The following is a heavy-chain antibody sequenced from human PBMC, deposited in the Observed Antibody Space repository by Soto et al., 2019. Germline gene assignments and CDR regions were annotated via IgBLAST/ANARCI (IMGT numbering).Heavy chain of an antibody. CDR1: GFTFSSYS. J-gene: IGHJ5*02. Sequence: PGGSLRLSCAASGFTFSSYSMNWVRQAPGKGLEWVSSISSSSSYIYYADSVKGRFTISRDNAKNSLYLQMNSLRAEDTAVYYCARGSNDYDFWSGPPWGQGTLVTVSS. CDR2: ISSSSSYI. V-gene: IGHV3-21*01. CDR3: ARGSNDYDFWSGPP. D-gene: IGHD3-3*01.